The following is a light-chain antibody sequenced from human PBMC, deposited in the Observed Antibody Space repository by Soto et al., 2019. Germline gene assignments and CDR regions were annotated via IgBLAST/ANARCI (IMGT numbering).Light chain of an antibody. V-gene: IGKV3-20*01. CDR3: QQSGKSFPLT. Sequence: EIVLTQSPGTLSLSPGERATLSCRASQSVSSNYLAWYRQKHGQAPKLLIYGASSRATGIPDRFSGSGSGTDFILTISRLEPEDFAMYYCQQSGKSFPLTFGGGTKLEI. CDR1: QSVSSNY. J-gene: IGKJ4*01. CDR2: GAS.